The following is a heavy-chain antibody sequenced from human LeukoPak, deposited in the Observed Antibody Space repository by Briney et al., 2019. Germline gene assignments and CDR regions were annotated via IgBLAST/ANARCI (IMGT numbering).Heavy chain of an antibody. D-gene: IGHD3-22*01. J-gene: IGHJ1*01. Sequence: GGSLRLSCAASGFTFSSYAMTWVRQAPGKGLEWVSVIYSGGSTYYADSVKGRFTISRDNSKNTLYLQMNSLRAEDTAVYYCAREGYDSSGYYYEDGYFQHWGQGTLVTVSS. CDR3: AREGYDSSGYYYEDGYFQH. CDR1: GFTFSSYA. CDR2: IYSGGST. V-gene: IGHV3-66*01.